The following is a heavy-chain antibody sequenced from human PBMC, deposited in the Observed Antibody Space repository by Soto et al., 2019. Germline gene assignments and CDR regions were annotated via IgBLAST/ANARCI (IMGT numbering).Heavy chain of an antibody. CDR3: GRGRSGQIVIFY. V-gene: IGHV1-2*02. J-gene: IGHJ4*02. CDR2: IGPESGAT. D-gene: IGHD3-3*02. CDR1: AYTFTGHY. Sequence: ASVKVSCKTSAYTFTGHYIHWVRQAPQQGPEWMGEIGPESGATRYAEKFRGRVTMTTDTSITTVYMELRNLSADDTAVYYCGRGRSGQIVIFYWGQGTPVTVSS.